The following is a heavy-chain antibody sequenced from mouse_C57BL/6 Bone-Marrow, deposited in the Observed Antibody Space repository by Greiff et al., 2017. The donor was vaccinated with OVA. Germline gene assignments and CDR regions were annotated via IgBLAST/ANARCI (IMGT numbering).Heavy chain of an antibody. CDR3: ARTLFTTVVATDYFDY. D-gene: IGHD1-1*01. CDR2: INPSSGYT. V-gene: IGHV1-7*01. Sequence: QVQLKESGAELAKPGASVKLSCKASGYTFTSYWMHWVKQRPGQGLEWIGYINPSSGYTKYNQKFKDKATLTADKSSSTAYMQLSSLTYEDSAVYYCARTLFTTVVATDYFDYWGQGTTLTVSS. J-gene: IGHJ2*01. CDR1: GYTFTSYW.